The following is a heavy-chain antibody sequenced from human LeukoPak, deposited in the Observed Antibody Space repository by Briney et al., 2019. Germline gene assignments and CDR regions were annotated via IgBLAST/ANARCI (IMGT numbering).Heavy chain of an antibody. Sequence: SETLSLTCAVYGGSFSGYYWSWIRQPPGKGLEWIGEINHSGSTNYNPSLRSRVTISVDTSKNQFSLKLSSVTAADTAVYYCARKGDVDTAMAGEFDYWGQGTLVTVSS. CDR3: ARKGDVDTAMAGEFDY. J-gene: IGHJ4*02. CDR2: INHSGST. V-gene: IGHV4-34*01. CDR1: GGSFSGYY. D-gene: IGHD5-18*01.